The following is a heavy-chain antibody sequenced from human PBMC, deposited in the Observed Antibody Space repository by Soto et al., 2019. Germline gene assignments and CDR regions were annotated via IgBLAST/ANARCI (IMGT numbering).Heavy chain of an antibody. CDR2: VYYSGTA. V-gene: IGHV4-61*01. J-gene: IGHJ4*02. CDR3: ARTTAVPNTLRSRYFFDY. Sequence: SETLSLTCSVSGGSVSNKTYYWSWIRQPPGKRLEWIGYVYYSGTANYNPSLKSRVTISVDLSKNQFSLRLSSVTNADTALYYCARTTAVPNTLRSRYFFDYWGQGTLVTVSS. D-gene: IGHD4-17*01. CDR1: GGSVSNKTYY.